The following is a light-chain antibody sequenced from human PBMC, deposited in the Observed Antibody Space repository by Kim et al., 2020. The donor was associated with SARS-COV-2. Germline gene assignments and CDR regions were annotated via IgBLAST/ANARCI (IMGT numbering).Light chain of an antibody. CDR3: LQHSTYPIT. Sequence: DIQMTQSPSSLSASVGDRVTITCRASQDIRNDLGWYQQNPGRAPKRLIYGASSLQSGVPSRFSGSGSGTEFTLTISSVQPEDFATYFCLQHSTYPITFDQETRLVIK. J-gene: IGKJ5*01. V-gene: IGKV1-17*01. CDR2: GAS. CDR1: QDIRND.